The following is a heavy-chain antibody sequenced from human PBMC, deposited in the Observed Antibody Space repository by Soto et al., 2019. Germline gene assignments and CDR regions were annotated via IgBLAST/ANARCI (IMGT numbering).Heavy chain of an antibody. CDR2: IYHSGIT. D-gene: IGHD5-18*01. CDR1: GGSISSGYY. CDR3: ARPHVSWAMGKVLHYYGY. Sequence: SETLSLTCAVSGGSISSGYYWAWIRQPRPPGKGLEWIGSIYHSGITYYNPSLKSRVTMSVDTSKNQFSLKLSSVTAADSAAYYCARPHVSWAMGKVLHYYGYLGQGALVTVAS. J-gene: IGHJ4*02. V-gene: IGHV4-38-2*01.